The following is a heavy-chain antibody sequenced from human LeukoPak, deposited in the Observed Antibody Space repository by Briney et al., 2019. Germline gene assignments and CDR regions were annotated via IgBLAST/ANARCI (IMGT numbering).Heavy chain of an antibody. CDR2: IYPGDSDT. CDR3: ARPRGSGSSGDAFDI. CDR1: GYSFATYW. V-gene: IGHV5-51*01. Sequence: GEALKISCKGSGYSFATYWIAWVRQMPGKGLEWMGIIYPGDSDTRYSPPFHGQVTISADKSIATAYLQWSSLKASDTAMYFCARPRGSGSSGDAFDIWGQGTMVT. J-gene: IGHJ3*02. D-gene: IGHD1-26*01.